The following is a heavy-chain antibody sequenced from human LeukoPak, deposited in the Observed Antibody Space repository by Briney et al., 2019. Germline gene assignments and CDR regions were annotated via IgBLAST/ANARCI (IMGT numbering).Heavy chain of an antibody. J-gene: IGHJ4*02. V-gene: IGHV4-4*07. Sequence: SETLSVTCTVSGGSISSYYWSWIRQPAGNGLEWIGRIYTSGSTNYNPSLKSRVTMSVDTSKNQFSLKLSSVTAADTAVYYCARSSVAVTATSYYFDYWGQGTLVTVSS. D-gene: IGHD2-21*02. CDR1: GGSISSYY. CDR2: IYTSGST. CDR3: ARSSVAVTATSYYFDY.